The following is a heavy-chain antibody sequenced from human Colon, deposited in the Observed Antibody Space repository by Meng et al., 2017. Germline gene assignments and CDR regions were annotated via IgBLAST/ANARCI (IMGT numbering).Heavy chain of an antibody. Sequence: QVQLQGSGPGLVGPSETLSLTWNVSGASGSSYSYYWSWIRQSSGKGLDWIGYIYYTGNTNYNPSLASRVSMSLDTSKNHFSLNLTSVTAADTAVYYCARVIYASGNMAHLDCWGQGTLVTVSS. V-gene: IGHV4-61*03. D-gene: IGHD3-10*01. CDR1: GASGSSYSYY. J-gene: IGHJ4*02. CDR3: ARVIYASGNMAHLDC. CDR2: IYYTGNT.